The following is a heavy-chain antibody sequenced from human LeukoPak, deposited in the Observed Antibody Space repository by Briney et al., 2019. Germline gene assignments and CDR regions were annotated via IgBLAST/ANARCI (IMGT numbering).Heavy chain of an antibody. Sequence: GGSLRLSCVAFEFTFNNYAMNWVRQAPGKGLEWVAAISGGAHSTYHADSVRGRFTISRDNSKNTLYLQMNSLRVDDTAVYHCAKGLSASGRFNAFDIWGQGTMVTVSS. CDR3: AKGLSASGRFNAFDI. CDR1: EFTFNNYA. CDR2: ISGGAHST. D-gene: IGHD3-3*01. J-gene: IGHJ3*02. V-gene: IGHV3-23*01.